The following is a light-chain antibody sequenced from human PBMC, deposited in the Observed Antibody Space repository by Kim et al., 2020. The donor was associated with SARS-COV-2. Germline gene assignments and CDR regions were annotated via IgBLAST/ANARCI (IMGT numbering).Light chain of an antibody. CDR2: DVS. J-gene: IGKJ4*01. CDR3: QQYEDWPLT. Sequence: EIVMTQSPDPLSVSPGEGATLSCRASQTVGRKVAWYQHKPGQAPRLLIYDVSTRATGIPGRVSGSGSGTEFTLTISSVQAEDFAVYHCQQYEDWPLTFGGGTKVDIK. CDR1: QTVGRK. V-gene: IGKV3D-15*01.